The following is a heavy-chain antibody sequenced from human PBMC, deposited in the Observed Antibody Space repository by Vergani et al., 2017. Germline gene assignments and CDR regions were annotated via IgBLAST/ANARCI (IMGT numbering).Heavy chain of an antibody. CDR1: GYTFTGYY. CDR2: INPNSGGT. D-gene: IGHD4-17*01. CDR3: AREGETTVTTPGDLYWYCGMDV. Sequence: QVQLVQSGAEVKKPGASVKVSCKASGYTFTGYYMHWVRQATGQGLEWMGWINPNSGGTNYAQKFQGRVTMTRDTSISTAYMELSRVRSDDTAVYYCAREGETTVTTPGDLYWYCGMDVWGQGTTVTVSS. J-gene: IGHJ6*02. V-gene: IGHV1-2*02.